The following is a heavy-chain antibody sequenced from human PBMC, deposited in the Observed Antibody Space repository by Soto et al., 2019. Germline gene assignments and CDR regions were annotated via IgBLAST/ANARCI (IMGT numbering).Heavy chain of an antibody. CDR1: GGSFSGYY. CDR3: ARSMVRGVPLNWFDP. V-gene: IGHV4-34*01. CDR2: INHSGST. J-gene: IGHJ5*02. D-gene: IGHD3-10*01. Sequence: SETLSLTCAVYGGSFSGYYWSWIRQPPGKGLEWIGEINHSGSTNYNPSLKSRVTISVDTSKNQFSLKLSSVTAADTAVYYCARSMVRGVPLNWFDPWGQGTLVTVSS.